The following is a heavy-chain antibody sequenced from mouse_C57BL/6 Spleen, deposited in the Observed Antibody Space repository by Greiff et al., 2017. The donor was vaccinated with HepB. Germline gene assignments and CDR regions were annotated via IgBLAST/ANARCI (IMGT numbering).Heavy chain of an antibody. Sequence: DVMLVESGGGLVKPGGSLKLSCAASGFTFSSYAMSWVRQTPEKRLEWVATISDGGSYTYYPDNVKGRFTISRDNAKNNLYLQMSHLKSEDTAMYYCARGRGDYWGQGTSVTVSS. CDR1: GFTFSSYA. CDR3: ARGRGDY. J-gene: IGHJ4*01. V-gene: IGHV5-4*03. CDR2: ISDGGSYT.